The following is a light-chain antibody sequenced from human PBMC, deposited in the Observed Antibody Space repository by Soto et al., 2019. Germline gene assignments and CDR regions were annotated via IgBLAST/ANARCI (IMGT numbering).Light chain of an antibody. CDR1: QSINSN. J-gene: IGKJ5*01. V-gene: IGKV3-15*01. CDR3: QQYTDWPIT. CDR2: AAS. Sequence: EVLMTQSPATLSVSPGDRATLSCRASQSINSNLAWYQQQPGQAPRLLIYAASTRATAVPDRFSGSGSGTDFTLTITSLQSEDFAVYFCQQYTDWPITFGQGTRLDIK.